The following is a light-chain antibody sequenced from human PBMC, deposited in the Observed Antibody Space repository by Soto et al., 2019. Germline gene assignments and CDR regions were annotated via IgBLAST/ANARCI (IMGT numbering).Light chain of an antibody. Sequence: EIVLTQSPGTLSLSPGERATLSCRASQSVSSSYLAWYQQKPGQAPRLLIYGASSRAPGIPDRFSGSGSGTDFTVTISRLEPEDFAVYYCQQYGSSPGYTFGQGTKLEIK. CDR2: GAS. CDR3: QQYGSSPGYT. V-gene: IGKV3-20*01. CDR1: QSVSSSY. J-gene: IGKJ2*01.